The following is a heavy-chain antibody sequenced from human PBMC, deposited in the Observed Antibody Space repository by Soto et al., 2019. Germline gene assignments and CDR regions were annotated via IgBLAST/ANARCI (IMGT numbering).Heavy chain of an antibody. J-gene: IGHJ5*02. CDR3: ARAPGYNWFDP. Sequence: ASVKVSCKASGYTLTSYGVSWVRQAPGQGLEWMGWISAYNGNTNYAQKIQGRVTMTTDTSTSTAYMELRSLRSDDTAVYYCARAPGYNWFDPWGQGTLVTVSS. CDR1: GYTLTSYG. CDR2: ISAYNGNT. V-gene: IGHV1-18*01.